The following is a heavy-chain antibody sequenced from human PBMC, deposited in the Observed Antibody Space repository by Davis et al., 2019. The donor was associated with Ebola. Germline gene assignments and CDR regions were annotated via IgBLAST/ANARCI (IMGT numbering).Heavy chain of an antibody. J-gene: IGHJ4*02. CDR3: AKAGAMEYYFDY. D-gene: IGHD1-26*01. V-gene: IGHV3-30*18. CDR1: GFTFSSYG. CDR2: ISYDGSNK. Sequence: GGSLRLSCAASGFTFSSYGMHWVRQAPGKGLEWVAVISYDGSNKYYADSVKGRFTISRDNSKNTLYLQMNSLRAEDTAVYYCAKAGAMEYYFDYWGQGTLVTVSS.